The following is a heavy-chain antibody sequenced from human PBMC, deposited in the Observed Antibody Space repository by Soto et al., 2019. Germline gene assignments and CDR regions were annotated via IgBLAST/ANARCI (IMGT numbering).Heavy chain of an antibody. J-gene: IGHJ4*02. V-gene: IGHV3-23*01. CDR2: ISGSGGST. CDR3: ATDAYNYGAFDF. CDR1: GFTFSRYA. Sequence: EVQLLESGGGLVQPGGSLRLSCAASGFTFSRYAMSWVRQAPGKGLEWVSGISGSGGSTYYADSVKGRFTISRDNSKNTLYLQMNSLKAEDTAVYYCATDAYNYGAFDFWGQGTLVTVSS. D-gene: IGHD3-16*01.